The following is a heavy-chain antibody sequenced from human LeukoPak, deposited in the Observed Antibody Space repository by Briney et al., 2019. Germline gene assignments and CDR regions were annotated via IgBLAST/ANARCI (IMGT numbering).Heavy chain of an antibody. CDR1: GGSISSSSYY. D-gene: IGHD2-15*01. CDR2: IYYSGST. Sequence: SETLSLTCIVSGGSISSSSYYWGWIRQPPGKGLEWIGSIYYSGSTYYNPSLKSRITISVDTSKNQFPLKLSSVTAADTAVYYCARHAGVGRAFDPWGQGTLVTVSS. CDR3: ARHAGVGRAFDP. V-gene: IGHV4-39*01. J-gene: IGHJ5*02.